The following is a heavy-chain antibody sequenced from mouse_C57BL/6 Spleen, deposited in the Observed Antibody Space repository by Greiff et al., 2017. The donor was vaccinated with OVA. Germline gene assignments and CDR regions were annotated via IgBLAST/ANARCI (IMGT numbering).Heavy chain of an antibody. V-gene: IGHV5-6*01. Sequence: EVQLVESGGDLVKPGGSLKLSCAASGFTFSSYGMSWVRQTPDKRLEWVATISSGGSYTYYPDSVKGRFTISRDNAKNTLYLQMSSLKSEDTAMYYCASPYYGSSYAMDYWGQGTSVTVSS. J-gene: IGHJ4*01. CDR1: GFTFSSYG. CDR2: ISSGGSYT. D-gene: IGHD1-1*01. CDR3: ASPYYGSSYAMDY.